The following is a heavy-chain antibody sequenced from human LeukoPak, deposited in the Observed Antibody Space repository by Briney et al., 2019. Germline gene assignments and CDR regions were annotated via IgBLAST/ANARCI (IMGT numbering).Heavy chain of an antibody. D-gene: IGHD6-13*01. J-gene: IGHJ3*02. CDR1: GFTFSSYG. CDR2: ISYVGGKK. V-gene: IGHV3-30*18. Sequence: PGGSLRLSCAASGFTFSSYGMHWVRQAPGKGLEWVAVISYVGGKKYYADSVKGRFTISADDSKTTLYLKMNILRAEDTAVYYCANNIAAAEEFAFDIWGQGTMVTVSS. CDR3: ANNIAAAEEFAFDI.